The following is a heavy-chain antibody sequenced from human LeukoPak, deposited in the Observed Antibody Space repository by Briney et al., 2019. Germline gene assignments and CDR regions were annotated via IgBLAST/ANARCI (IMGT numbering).Heavy chain of an antibody. D-gene: IGHD6-25*01. Sequence: AGGSLRLSCAASGFTFSNYDMSWIRQAPGKGLEWVSVISAGSTSIHYVDSVKGRFTVSRDNSKNTLYLQMNNLRGEDTARYYCAKRDGTRQYYFDYWGQGTLVTVSS. CDR1: GFTFSNYD. CDR3: AKRDGTRQYYFDY. J-gene: IGHJ4*02. CDR2: ISAGSTSI. V-gene: IGHV3-23*01.